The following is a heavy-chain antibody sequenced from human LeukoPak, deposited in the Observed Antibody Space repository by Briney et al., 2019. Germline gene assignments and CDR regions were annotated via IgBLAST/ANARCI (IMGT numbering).Heavy chain of an antibody. CDR2: ISDDGRDV. Sequence: GTSLRLSCEASGFTFSTFPMHWVRQTPDKGLEWVAVISDDGRDVYYADSVKGRFTISRDNSKNTLYLQMHSVSPEDTAEVYCARVGRVSIYPSYMDVWGKGTTVTVSS. CDR1: GFTFSTFP. V-gene: IGHV3-30*04. D-gene: IGHD6-6*01. J-gene: IGHJ6*03. CDR3: ARVGRVSIYPSYMDV.